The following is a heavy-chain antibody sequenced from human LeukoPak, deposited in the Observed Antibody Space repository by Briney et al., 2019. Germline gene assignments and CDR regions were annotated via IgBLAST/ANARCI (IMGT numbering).Heavy chain of an antibody. D-gene: IGHD3-3*01. CDR3: ASEYYDFWSGYLNWFDP. Sequence: SETLSLTCTVSGGSISSGGYYWSWIRQHPGKGLEWIGSIYYSGSTYYNPSLKSRVTISVDTSKNQFSLKLSSVTAADTAVYYCASEYYDFWSGYLNWFDPWGQGTLVTVSS. J-gene: IGHJ5*02. V-gene: IGHV4-39*01. CDR2: IYYSGST. CDR1: GGSISSGGYY.